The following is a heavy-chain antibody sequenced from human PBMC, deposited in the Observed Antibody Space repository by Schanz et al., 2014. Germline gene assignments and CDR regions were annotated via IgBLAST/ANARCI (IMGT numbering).Heavy chain of an antibody. V-gene: IGHV3-23*04. Sequence: EVQVVQSGGGLVKPGGSLRLSCTASGFPFSDYFMAWIRQPPGRGLEWVSAISGSGGSTYYADSVKGRFTISRDNSKNTLYLQMNSLRAEDTAVYYCAKGRFGELSAFDIWGQGTMVTVSS. CDR3: AKGRFGELSAFDI. CDR1: GFPFSDYF. J-gene: IGHJ3*02. D-gene: IGHD3-10*01. CDR2: ISGSGGST.